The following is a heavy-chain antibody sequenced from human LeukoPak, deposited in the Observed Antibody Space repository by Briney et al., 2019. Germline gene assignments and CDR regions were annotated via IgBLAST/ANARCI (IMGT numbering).Heavy chain of an antibody. D-gene: IGHD3-16*01. CDR3: ARDYDGYYFDY. V-gene: IGHV3-23*01. Sequence: GGSLRLSCAASGVTVSDAYMSWVRQAPGKGLEWVSAISGSGGSTYYADSVKGRFTISRDNSKNTLYLQMNSLRAEDTAVYYCARDYDGYYFDYWGQGTLVTVSS. CDR1: GVTVSDAY. J-gene: IGHJ4*02. CDR2: ISGSGGST.